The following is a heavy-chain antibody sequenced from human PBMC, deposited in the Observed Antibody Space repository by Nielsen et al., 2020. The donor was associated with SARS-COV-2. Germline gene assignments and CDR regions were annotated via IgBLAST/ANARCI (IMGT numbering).Heavy chain of an antibody. V-gene: IGHV3-33*07. J-gene: IGHJ6*03. CDR1: GFTFSRYG. CDR3: ARDFGYCSSTSCERDMDV. Sequence: GESLKISCAASGFTFSRYGMDRVRQAPGKGLEWVAITWSGGSNKEYADSVKGRFTISRDNSKNTLYLQMNSLRAEDTAVYYCARDFGYCSSTSCERDMDVWGKGTTVTVSS. CDR2: TWSGGSNK. D-gene: IGHD2-2*01.